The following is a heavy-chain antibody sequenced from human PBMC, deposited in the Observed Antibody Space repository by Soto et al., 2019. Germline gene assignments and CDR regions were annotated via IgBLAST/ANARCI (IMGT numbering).Heavy chain of an antibody. J-gene: IGHJ3*02. CDR3: AKALPRLGRAFDI. Sequence: SVKVSCKASGGTFSSYAISWVRQAPGQGLEWTGGIIPIFGTANYAQKFQGRVTITADKSTSTAYMELSSLRSEDTAVYYCAKALPRLGRAFDIWGQGTMVTVSS. V-gene: IGHV1-69*06. CDR2: IIPIFGTA. D-gene: IGHD3-10*01. CDR1: GGTFSSYA.